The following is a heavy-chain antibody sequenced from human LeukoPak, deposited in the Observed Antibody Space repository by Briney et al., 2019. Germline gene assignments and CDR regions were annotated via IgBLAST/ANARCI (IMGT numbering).Heavy chain of an antibody. CDR1: GYTFIYFH. CDR3: PTANRFTYWFDP. J-gene: IGHJ5*02. Sequence: ASVKVSCKASGYTFIYFHMHWVQQAPGRGLEWVGRVDPKDGETMYAERFEGRVTMTAVTSTDTAYMELSGLTSDDTAVYYCPTANRFTYWFDPWGQGTLVTVSS. V-gene: IGHV1-69-2*01. CDR2: VDPKDGET.